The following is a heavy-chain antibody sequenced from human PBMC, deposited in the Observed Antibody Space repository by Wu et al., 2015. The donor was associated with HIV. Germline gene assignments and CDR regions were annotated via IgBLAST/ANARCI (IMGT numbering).Heavy chain of an antibody. V-gene: IGHV1-2*02. Sequence: QVQLLQSGAEVRKPGASMRVSCRASGYTLIDYFLHWLRQAPGQGLEWMGWINPNNGATGYAQKFQGRGTLTRDMSIGTVFMEMNSLKSDDTAVYLCARFGKAFDFWGQGTMLTVSS. CDR2: INPNNGAT. CDR1: GYTLIDYF. J-gene: IGHJ3*01. CDR3: ARFGKAFDF. D-gene: IGHD3-16*01.